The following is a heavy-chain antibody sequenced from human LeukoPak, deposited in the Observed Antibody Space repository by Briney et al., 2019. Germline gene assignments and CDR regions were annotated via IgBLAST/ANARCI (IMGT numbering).Heavy chain of an antibody. D-gene: IGHD3-16*02. CDR1: GFTFSSYG. CDR3: ARRAITFGGVIVNDYYYGMDV. CDR2: IWYDGSNK. J-gene: IGHJ6*04. Sequence: GGSLRLSCAASGFTFSSYGMHWVRQAPGKGLEWVAVIWYDGSNKYYADSVMGRFTISRDNSKNTLYLQMNSLRAEDTAVYYCARRAITFGGVIVNDYYYGMDVWGKGTTVTVSS. V-gene: IGHV3-33*01.